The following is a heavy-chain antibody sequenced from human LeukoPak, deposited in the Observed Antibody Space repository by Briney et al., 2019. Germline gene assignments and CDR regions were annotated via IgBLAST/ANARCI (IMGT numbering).Heavy chain of an antibody. Sequence: GRSLRLSCAVSGFTLNDYAMHWVRQAPGKGLEWVSGISYNGGTIGFADSVKGRFTISRDNAKNSLYLQMNSLRAEDMALYYCAKDGCSGGSCYGRSAFDIWGQGTMVTVCS. CDR3: AKDGCSGGSCYGRSAFDI. CDR2: ISYNGGTI. CDR1: GFTLNDYA. J-gene: IGHJ3*02. D-gene: IGHD2-15*01. V-gene: IGHV3-9*03.